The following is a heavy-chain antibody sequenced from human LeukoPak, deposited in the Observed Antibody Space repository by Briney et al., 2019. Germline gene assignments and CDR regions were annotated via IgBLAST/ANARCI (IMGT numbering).Heavy chain of an antibody. Sequence: ASVKVSCKASGYTFTRYSMNWVRQAPGQGLEWMGWINTNTGNPTYAQGFTGRFVFSLDTSVSTAYLQISSLKAEDTAVYYCARDRGIAAHYNWFDPWGQGTLVTVAS. V-gene: IGHV7-4-1*02. CDR2: INTNTGNP. CDR3: ARDRGIAAHYNWFDP. CDR1: GYTFTRYS. J-gene: IGHJ5*02. D-gene: IGHD6-13*01.